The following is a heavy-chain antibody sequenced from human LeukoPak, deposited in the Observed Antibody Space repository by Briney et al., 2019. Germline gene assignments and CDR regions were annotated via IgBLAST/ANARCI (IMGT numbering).Heavy chain of an antibody. D-gene: IGHD3-10*01. CDR3: ARDGIYYYGSGSYDY. J-gene: IGHJ4*02. CDR2: ISSSSSTI. Sequence: PGGSLRLSCAASGFTFSSYSMNWVRQAPGKGLGWVSYISSSSSTIYYADSVKGRFTISRDNAKNSLYLQMNSLRAEDTAVYYCARDGIYYYGSGSYDYWGQGTLVTVSS. CDR1: GFTFSSYS. V-gene: IGHV3-48*01.